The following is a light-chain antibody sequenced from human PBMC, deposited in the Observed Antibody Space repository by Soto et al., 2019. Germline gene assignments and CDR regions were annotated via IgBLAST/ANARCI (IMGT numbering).Light chain of an antibody. CDR1: QSVSSSY. V-gene: IGKV3-20*01. J-gene: IGKJ4*01. Sequence: EIVLTQSPGTLSLSPGERATLSCRASQSVSSSYLAWYQQKPGQAPRLLILGASTRATGIADRFSGSGSGTDFTLTISRLEPEDFAVYYCQQYGDSLLTFGGGTKVEIK. CDR3: QQYGDSLLT. CDR2: GAS.